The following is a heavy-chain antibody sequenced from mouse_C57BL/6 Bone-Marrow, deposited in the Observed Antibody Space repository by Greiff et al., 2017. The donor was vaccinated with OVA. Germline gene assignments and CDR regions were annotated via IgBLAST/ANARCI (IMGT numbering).Heavy chain of an antibody. J-gene: IGHJ3*01. CDR2: ISSGGDYI. D-gene: IGHD2-3*01. V-gene: IGHV5-9-1*02. Sequence: EVKLQESGEGLVKPGGSLKLSCAASGFTFSSYAMSWVRQTPEKRLEWVAYISSGGDYIYYADTVKGRFTISRDNARNTLYLQMSSLKSEDTAMYYCTRADGYPSWFAYWGQGTLVTVSA. CDR3: TRADGYPSWFAY. CDR1: GFTFSSYA.